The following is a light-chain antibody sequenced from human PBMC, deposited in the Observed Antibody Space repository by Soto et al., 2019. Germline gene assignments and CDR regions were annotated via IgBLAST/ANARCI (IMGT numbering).Light chain of an antibody. J-gene: IGKJ1*01. V-gene: IGKV3-15*01. CDR1: QSVSGN. CDR3: QQYNDWPRT. CDR2: GAS. Sequence: EVVMTQSPGTLSVSPGERASISCRASQSVSGNLAWYQQTPGQAPRLLIHGASTRATGIPARFSGSGSGTEFTLTISSLQSEDFAFYYCQQYNDWPRTFGQGTKVEIK.